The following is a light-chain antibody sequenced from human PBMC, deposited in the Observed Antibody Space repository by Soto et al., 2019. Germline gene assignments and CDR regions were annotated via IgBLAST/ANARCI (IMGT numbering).Light chain of an antibody. CDR1: SSNIGSNY. V-gene: IGLV1-47*02. Sequence: QSALTQPPSASGTPGQRVTISCSGSSSNIGSNYVYWYQQLPGTAPKLLIYSNNQRPSGVPDRFSGSKSGTSASLAISGLRSEDEADYYCAAWDDSRSVVFGGGTKVTVL. J-gene: IGLJ2*01. CDR2: SNN. CDR3: AAWDDSRSVV.